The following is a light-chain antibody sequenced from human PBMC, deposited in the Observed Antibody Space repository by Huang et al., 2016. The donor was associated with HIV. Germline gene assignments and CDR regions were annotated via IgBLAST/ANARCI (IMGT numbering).Light chain of an antibody. CDR2: LGS. V-gene: IGKV2-28*01. Sequence: DIILTQSPLSLPVTPGGPASISCRSSQSLLHSYGYNFLQWYLQKPGQSPQLLISLGSDRASGVPDRCTGSGSGTEFTLEISDVEAEDVGIYYCMQTLQTPYTFGPGTTVDF. CDR3: MQTLQTPYT. J-gene: IGKJ3*01. CDR1: QSLLHSYGYNF.